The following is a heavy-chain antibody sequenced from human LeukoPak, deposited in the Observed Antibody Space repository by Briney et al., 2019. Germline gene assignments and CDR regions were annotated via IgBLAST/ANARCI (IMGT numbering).Heavy chain of an antibody. CDR2: ISSSSSYI. CDR3: ARVRVVRGVIGGYFDY. V-gene: IGHV3-21*01. D-gene: IGHD3-10*01. J-gene: IGHJ4*02. CDR1: GFTFSSYE. Sequence: PGGSLRLSCAASGFTFSSYEMNRVRQAPGKGLEWVSSISSSSSYIYYADSVKGRFTISRDNAKNSLYLQMNSLRAEDTAVYYCARVRVVRGVIGGYFDYWGQGTLVTVSS.